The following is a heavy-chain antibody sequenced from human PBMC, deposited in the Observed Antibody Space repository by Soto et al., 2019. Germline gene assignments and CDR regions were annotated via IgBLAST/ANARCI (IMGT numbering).Heavy chain of an antibody. CDR3: ARGARSITMVRGVIPNWFDP. CDR2: IYYSGST. D-gene: IGHD3-10*01. J-gene: IGHJ5*02. CDR1: GGSISSGGYY. V-gene: IGHV4-31*03. Sequence: PSETLSLTCTVSGGSISSGGYYWSWIRQHPGKGLEWIGYIYYSGSTYYNPSLKSRVTISVDTSKNQFSLKLSSVTAADTAVYYCARGARSITMVRGVIPNWFDPWGQGTLVTVSS.